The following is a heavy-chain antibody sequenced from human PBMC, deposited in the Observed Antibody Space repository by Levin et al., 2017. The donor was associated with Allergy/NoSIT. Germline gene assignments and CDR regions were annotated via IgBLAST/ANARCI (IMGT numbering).Heavy chain of an antibody. CDR2: INHSGST. D-gene: IGHD6-19*01. J-gene: IGHJ4*02. CDR3: AGAVADY. CDR1: GGSFSGYY. Sequence: SQTLSLTCAVYGGSFSGYYWSWIRPPPGKGLEWIGEINHSGSTNYNPSLKSRVTISVDTSKNQFSLKLSSVTAADTAVYYWAGAVADYWGQGTLVTVSS. V-gene: IGHV4-34*01.